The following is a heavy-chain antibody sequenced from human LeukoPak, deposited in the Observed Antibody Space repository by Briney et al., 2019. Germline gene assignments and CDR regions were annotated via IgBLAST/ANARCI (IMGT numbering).Heavy chain of an antibody. V-gene: IGHV1-69*01. CDR3: ARPRILSTVTTDAFAI. Sequence: GASVKVSCKASGGTFSSYAISWVRQAPGQGLEWMGGIIPIFGTANYAQKFQGRVTITADESTSTAYMELSSLRSEDTAVYYCARPRILSTVTTDAFAIWGQGTMVTASS. CDR1: GGTFSSYA. CDR2: IIPIFGTA. D-gene: IGHD4-17*01. J-gene: IGHJ3*02.